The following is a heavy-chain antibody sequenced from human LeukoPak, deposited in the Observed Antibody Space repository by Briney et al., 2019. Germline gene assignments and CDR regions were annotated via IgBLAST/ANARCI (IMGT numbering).Heavy chain of an antibody. V-gene: IGHV3-7*01. CDR2: IKEDGSNL. J-gene: IGHJ4*02. CDR3: ARVICDYVWGSYRCHFDY. CDR1: GFTFSSYW. Sequence: PGGSLILSCAASGFTFSSYWMGWVRQAPGKGLEWVANIKEDGSNLYYLDSVKGRFTISRDNAKNSLHLQMNSLRAEDTAVYFCARVICDYVWGSYRCHFDYWGQGTLVSVSS. D-gene: IGHD3-16*02.